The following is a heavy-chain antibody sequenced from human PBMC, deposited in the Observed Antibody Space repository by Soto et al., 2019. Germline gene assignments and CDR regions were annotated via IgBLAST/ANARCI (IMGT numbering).Heavy chain of an antibody. V-gene: IGHV1-24*01. D-gene: IGHD3-22*01. Sequence: ASVKVSCKVSGYTLTELSMHWVRQAPGKGLEWMGGFDPEDGETIYAQKFQGRVTMTEDTSTDTAYMELSSLRSEDTAVYYCAKGSGGYLGFDYWGQGTLVTVSS. CDR3: AKGSGGYLGFDY. CDR1: GYTLTELS. CDR2: FDPEDGET. J-gene: IGHJ4*02.